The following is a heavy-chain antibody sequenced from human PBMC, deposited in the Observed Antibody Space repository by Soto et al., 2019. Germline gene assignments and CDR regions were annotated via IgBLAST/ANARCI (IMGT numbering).Heavy chain of an antibody. CDR2: ISGSGGST. Sequence: GGSLRLSCAASGFTFSSYAMSWVRQAPGKGLEWVSAISGSGGSTYYADSVKGRFTISRDNSKNTLYLQMNSLRAEDTAVYYCAKEAAAAAVNPYYFDYWGQGTLVTVSS. CDR1: GFTFSSYA. V-gene: IGHV3-23*01. J-gene: IGHJ4*02. CDR3: AKEAAAAAVNPYYFDY. D-gene: IGHD6-13*01.